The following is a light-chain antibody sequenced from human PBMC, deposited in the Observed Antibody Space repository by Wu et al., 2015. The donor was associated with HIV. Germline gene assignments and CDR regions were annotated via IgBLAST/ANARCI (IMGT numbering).Light chain of an antibody. V-gene: IGKV1-39*01. CDR2: AAS. J-gene: IGKJ2*03. CDR1: QSLNKF. Sequence: DTQMTQSPSSLSASVGDRVTITCRASQSLNKFLNWYQQKPGKAPKLLIYAASSLQSGVPSRFSGSGSGTDFTLTISSLQPEDFATYYCQQSYSTPQVSFGQGTKLEIK. CDR3: QQSYSTPQVS.